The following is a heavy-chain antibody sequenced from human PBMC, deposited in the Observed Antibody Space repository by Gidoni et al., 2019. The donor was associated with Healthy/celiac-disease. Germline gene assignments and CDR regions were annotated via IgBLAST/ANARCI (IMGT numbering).Heavy chain of an antibody. Sequence: EVQLVESGGGLVQPGGSLRLSCAASGFTFSSYWMSWVRQAPGKGLEWVANIKQDGSEKYYVDSVKGRFTISRDNAKNSLYLQMNSLRAEDTAVYYCARGLCSSTSCYGIDYWGQGTLVTVSS. V-gene: IGHV3-7*01. CDR1: GFTFSSYW. D-gene: IGHD2-2*01. CDR2: IKQDGSEK. CDR3: ARGLCSSTSCYGIDY. J-gene: IGHJ4*02.